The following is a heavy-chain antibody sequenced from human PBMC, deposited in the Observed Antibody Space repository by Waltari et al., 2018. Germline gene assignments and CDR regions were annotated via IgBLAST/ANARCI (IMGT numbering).Heavy chain of an antibody. J-gene: IGHJ4*02. Sequence: QVQLQESGPGLVKPSETLSLTCTVSGGSISSYYWSWIRQPPGKGLEWIGYIYYSGGTNYNPSLKSRVTISVDTSKNQFSLKLSSVTAADTAVYYCARMGVRLLAPDSFDYWGQGTLVTVSS. V-gene: IGHV4-59*01. CDR2: IYYSGGT. D-gene: IGHD2-21*02. CDR3: ARMGVRLLAPDSFDY. CDR1: GGSISSYY.